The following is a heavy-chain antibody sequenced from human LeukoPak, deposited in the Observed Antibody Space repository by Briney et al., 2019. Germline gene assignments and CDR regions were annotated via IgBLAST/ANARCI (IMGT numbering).Heavy chain of an antibody. CDR1: GGSTSSSSYY. D-gene: IGHD5-24*01. J-gene: IGHJ5*02. Sequence: SETLSLTCTVSGGSTSSSSYYWGWLRQPPGKGLEWIGRIYYSGSTYYNPSLKSRVTISVDTSKNQFSLKLTSVTAADTAVYYCARQMAVDNWFDPWGQGTLVTVSS. V-gene: IGHV4-39*01. CDR3: ARQMAVDNWFDP. CDR2: IYYSGST.